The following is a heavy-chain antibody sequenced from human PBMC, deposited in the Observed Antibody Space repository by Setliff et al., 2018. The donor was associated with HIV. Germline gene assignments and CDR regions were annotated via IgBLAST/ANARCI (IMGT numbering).Heavy chain of an antibody. CDR2: MNPNSGNT. D-gene: IGHD4-17*01. Sequence: ASVKVSCKASGYTFTSYDINWVRQATGQGLEWMGWMNPNSGNTGYAQKFQGRVTITRNTSRNTAYMELRSLRSEDTAMYYCAKAVPDYGDYYFDYWGQGTLVTVSS. CDR3: AKAVPDYGDYYFDY. CDR1: GYTFTSYD. V-gene: IGHV1-8*03. J-gene: IGHJ4*02.